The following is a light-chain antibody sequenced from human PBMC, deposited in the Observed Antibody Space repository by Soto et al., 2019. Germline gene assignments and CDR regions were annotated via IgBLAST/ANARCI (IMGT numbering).Light chain of an antibody. CDR1: QSISSW. V-gene: IGKV1-5*01. J-gene: IGKJ2*01. CDR2: GAS. Sequence: DIQMTQSPSPLSASVGDRVTITCRASQSISSWLAWYQQKPGKAPKLLIYGASSLESGVPSRSRGSGSVTAFTLTIDSLQPDDFAPYDCQQYSSSSPTFGQGTKLEIK. CDR3: QQYSSSSPT.